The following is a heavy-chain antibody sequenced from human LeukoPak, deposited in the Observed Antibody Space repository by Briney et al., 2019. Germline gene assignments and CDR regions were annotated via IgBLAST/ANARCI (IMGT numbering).Heavy chain of an antibody. V-gene: IGHV3-66*01. J-gene: IGHJ6*02. Sequence: GGSLRLSCAASGLTVSSDYMSWVRQAPGKGLEWVSVIYSGGSTYYADSVKGRFTISRDNSKNTLYLQMNSLRAEDTAVYYCAVTGNGYYYGMDVWGQGTTVTVSS. CDR2: IYSGGST. D-gene: IGHD3-9*01. CDR1: GLTVSSDY. CDR3: AVTGNGYYYGMDV.